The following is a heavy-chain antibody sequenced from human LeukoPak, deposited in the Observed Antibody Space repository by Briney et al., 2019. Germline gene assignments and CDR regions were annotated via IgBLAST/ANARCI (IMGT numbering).Heavy chain of an antibody. Sequence: PSEPLSLPCTVYVDSFSGYYGSWLRHPPGKGLEGLGEINHSGSTNYNPPRNSRVTISVDTSKNQFSLKLSSVPAADTAVYYCARGPYCSSSSCYGVFDYWGQGTLVTVSS. D-gene: IGHD2-2*01. V-gene: IGHV4-34*01. CDR3: ARGPYCSSSSCYGVFDY. CDR1: VDSFSGYY. J-gene: IGHJ4*02. CDR2: INHSGST.